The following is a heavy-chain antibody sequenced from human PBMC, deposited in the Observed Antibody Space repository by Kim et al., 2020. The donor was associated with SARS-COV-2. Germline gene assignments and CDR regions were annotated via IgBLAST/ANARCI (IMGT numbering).Heavy chain of an antibody. D-gene: IGHD3-3*01. CDR3: ARDTIFGVVTPPGPLHYYYGMDV. CDR1: GNTFTTYA. V-gene: IGHV1-3*01. CDR2: INAANGNT. J-gene: IGHJ6*02. Sequence: ASVKVSCKASGNTFTTYAIHWVRQAPGQRLEWMGWINAANGNTKYSQKFQGRVTITRDTSASTAYMELSSLRSEDTAVYYCARDTIFGVVTPPGPLHYYYGMDVWGQGTTVTVSS.